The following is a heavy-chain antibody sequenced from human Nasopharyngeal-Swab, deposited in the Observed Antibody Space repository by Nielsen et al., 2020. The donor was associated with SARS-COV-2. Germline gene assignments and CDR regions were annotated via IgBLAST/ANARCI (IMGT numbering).Heavy chain of an antibody. D-gene: IGHD4-17*01. V-gene: IGHV4-34*01. CDR3: ARATVTTWGFDL. CDR2: INHSGST. CDR1: GGSFSGYY. Sequence: SETLSLTCAVYGGSFSGYYWSWIRQPPGKGLEWIGEINHSGSTNYNPSLKSRVTISVDTSKNQFSLKLSSVTAADTAVYYCARATVTTWGFDLWGRGTLVTVSS. J-gene: IGHJ2*01.